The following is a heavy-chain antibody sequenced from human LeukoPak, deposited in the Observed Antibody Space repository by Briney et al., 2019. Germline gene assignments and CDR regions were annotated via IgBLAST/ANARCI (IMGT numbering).Heavy chain of an antibody. Sequence: SETLSLTCTVSGGSISNYYWSWIRQPPGKGLEWIGYIYYSGSTDYNPSSKSRVTISVDTPKNQFSLKLSSVTAADTAVYYCASSAGTTGYYYYYMDVWGKGTTVTVSS. CDR3: ASSAGTTGYYYYYMDV. J-gene: IGHJ6*03. CDR1: GGSISNYY. CDR2: IYYSGST. D-gene: IGHD1-7*01. V-gene: IGHV4-59*01.